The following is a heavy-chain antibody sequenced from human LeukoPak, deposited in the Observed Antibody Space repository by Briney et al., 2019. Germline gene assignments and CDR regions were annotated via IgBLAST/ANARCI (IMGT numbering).Heavy chain of an antibody. V-gene: IGHV4-59*01. CDR2: IYYSGST. CDR3: ARGEEGSGSYYNGGYYYYMDV. Sequence: SDTLSLTCTVSGGSISSYYWSWIRQPPGKGLEWIVYIYYSGSTNYNPSLKSRVTISVDTSKNQFSLKLSSVTAADTAVYYCARGEEGSGSYYNGGYYYYMDVWGKGTTVTVSS. D-gene: IGHD3-10*01. CDR1: GGSISSYY. J-gene: IGHJ6*03.